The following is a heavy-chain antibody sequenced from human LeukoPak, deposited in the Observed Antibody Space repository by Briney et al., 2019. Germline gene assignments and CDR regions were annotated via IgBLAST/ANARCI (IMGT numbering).Heavy chain of an antibody. V-gene: IGHV3-20*04. CDR1: GHTFDDYG. J-gene: IGHJ4*02. CDR2: INWNGGST. D-gene: IGHD6-6*01. Sequence: RPGGSLRLSCGASGHTFDDYGMRWVRQAPGKGLEWVSGINWNGGSTGKADSVEGRFTISRDNAKNSLYLQMNSLRAENTALYYCAREGSSSSSDYWGQGTLVTVSS. CDR3: AREGSSSSSDY.